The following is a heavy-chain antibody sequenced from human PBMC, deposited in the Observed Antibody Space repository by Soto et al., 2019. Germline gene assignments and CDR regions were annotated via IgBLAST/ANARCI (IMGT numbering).Heavy chain of an antibody. D-gene: IGHD6-6*01. CDR1: GGSVNSDNFY. CDR2: IYYTGST. Sequence: PSETLSLTCTVSGGSVNSDNFYWSWIRQPPGRGLEWIGYIYYTGSTSYNPSLKSRVTISIDTSRNQFSLKLSSVTAADTAVYYCARAFSNSPEAFDSWGQGSLVTVSS. CDR3: ARAFSNSPEAFDS. J-gene: IGHJ4*02. V-gene: IGHV4-61*01.